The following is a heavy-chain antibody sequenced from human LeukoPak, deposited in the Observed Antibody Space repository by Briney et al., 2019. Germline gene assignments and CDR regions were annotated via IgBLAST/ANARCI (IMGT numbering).Heavy chain of an antibody. J-gene: IGHJ4*02. CDR3: ARDPPFIIGTTFFDY. CDR1: GFTFSYNA. D-gene: IGHD1-20*01. V-gene: IGHV3-33*01. CDR2: IWYDGSEK. Sequence: GGSLRLSCAASGFTFSYNAMHWVRQAPGEGLEWVAVIWYDGSEKYYADSVKGRFTISRDNAKNSLYLQMNSLRAEDTAVYYCARDPPFIIGTTFFDYWGQGTLVTVSS.